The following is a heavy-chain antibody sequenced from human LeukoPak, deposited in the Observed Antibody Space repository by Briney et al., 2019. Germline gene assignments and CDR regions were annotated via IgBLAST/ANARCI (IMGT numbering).Heavy chain of an antibody. J-gene: IGHJ4*02. CDR1: GGSISSSSYY. D-gene: IGHD1-26*01. CDR3: ARHSTGGSYYNPFDY. Sequence: PSETLSLTCTVSGGSISSSSYYWGWIRRPPGKGLEWIGSIYYSGSTYYNPSLKSRVTISVDTSKNQFSLKLSSVTAADTAVYYCARHSTGGSYYNPFDYWGQGTLVTVSS. CDR2: IYYSGST. V-gene: IGHV4-39*01.